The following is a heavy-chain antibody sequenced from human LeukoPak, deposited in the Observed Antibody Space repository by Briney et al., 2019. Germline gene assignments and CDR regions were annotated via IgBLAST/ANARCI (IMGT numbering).Heavy chain of an antibody. D-gene: IGHD3-9*01. CDR1: GFTVSSNY. CDR2: IYSGGST. CDR3: ARGGGSSDILTGRPDAFDI. Sequence: GGSLRLSCAASGFTVSSNYMSWVRQAPGKGLEWVSVIYSGGSTYYADSVKGRFTISRDNSKNTLYLQMNSLRAEDTAVYYCARGGGSSDILTGRPDAFDIWGQGTMVTVSS. J-gene: IGHJ3*02. V-gene: IGHV3-53*01.